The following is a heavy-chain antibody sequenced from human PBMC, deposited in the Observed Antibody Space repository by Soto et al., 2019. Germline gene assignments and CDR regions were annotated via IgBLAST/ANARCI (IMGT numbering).Heavy chain of an antibody. CDR1: GYTFTSYD. Sequence: GASVNVSCKASGYTFTSYDINWVRQATGQGLEWMGWMNPNSGNTGYAQKFQGRVAMTRNTSISTAYMELSSLRSEDTAVYYCARVVITGTPTASYYYTMDVWAKGPRSPSPQ. CDR3: ARVVITGTPTASYYYTMDV. V-gene: IGHV1-8*01. D-gene: IGHD1-20*01. CDR2: MNPNSGNT. J-gene: IGHJ6*04.